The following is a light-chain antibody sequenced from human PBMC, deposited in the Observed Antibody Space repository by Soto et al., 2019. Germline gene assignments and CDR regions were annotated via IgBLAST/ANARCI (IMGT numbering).Light chain of an antibody. CDR2: DAS. J-gene: IGKJ2*01. V-gene: IGKV1-5*01. CDR3: QQYDSESMYI. CDR1: QSINNW. Sequence: DIQMTQSPSTVSASVGDRVTITCRASQSINNWLAWYQQKPGKAPKLLIFDASSLESGVPSRFSVSGSGTEFTLTISSLQPDDFAPYYCQQYDSESMYIFGQGTKLEIK.